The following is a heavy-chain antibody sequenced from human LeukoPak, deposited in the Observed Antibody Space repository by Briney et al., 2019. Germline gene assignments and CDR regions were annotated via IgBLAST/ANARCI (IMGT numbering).Heavy chain of an antibody. J-gene: IGHJ2*01. V-gene: IGHV4-61*01. CDR3: ARRRWLPPRGYFDL. CDR1: GGSISSGSYY. D-gene: IGHD6-19*01. CDR2: IYYSGST. Sequence: EPSQTLSLTCTVSGGSISSGSYYWSWIRQPPGKGLEWIGYIYYSGSTNYNPSLKSRVTISVDTSKNQFSLKLSSVTAADTAVYYCARRRWLPPRGYFDLWGRGTLVTVSS.